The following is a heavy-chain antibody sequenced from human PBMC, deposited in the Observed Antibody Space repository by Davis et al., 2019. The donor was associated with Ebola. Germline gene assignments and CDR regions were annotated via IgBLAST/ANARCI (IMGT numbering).Heavy chain of an antibody. D-gene: IGHD2/OR15-2a*01. CDR2: ISSSSSYT. Sequence: GESLKISCAASGFTFSDYYMSWLRQAPGKGLEWVSYISSSSSYTNYADSVKGRFAISRDNSRGTLYLQMNSLRVEDSAIYYCVKDSSNIWFDIWGQGTLVTVSS. J-gene: IGHJ3*02. V-gene: IGHV3-11*05. CDR3: VKDSSNIWFDI. CDR1: GFTFSDYY.